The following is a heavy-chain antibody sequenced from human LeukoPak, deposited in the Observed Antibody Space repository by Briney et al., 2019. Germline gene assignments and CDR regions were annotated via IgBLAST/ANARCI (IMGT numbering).Heavy chain of an antibody. CDR2: ITWDGDST. CDR1: GFTFDDYA. J-gene: IGHJ4*02. D-gene: IGHD3-16*01. Sequence: GGSLRLSCAASGFTFDDYAMHWVRQAPGKGQEWVSLITWDGDSTYYADSVKGRFTISRDNSKNYLYLQMNSLRAEDTALYYCARARFFGRSPGGVFDYWGQGTLVTVSS. CDR3: ARARFFGRSPGGVFDY. V-gene: IGHV3-43D*03.